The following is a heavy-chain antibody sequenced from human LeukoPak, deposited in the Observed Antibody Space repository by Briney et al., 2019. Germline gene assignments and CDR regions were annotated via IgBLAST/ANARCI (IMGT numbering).Heavy chain of an antibody. D-gene: IGHD3-10*01. Sequence: SQTLSLTCTVSGGSISSGVYYWSWIRQHPGKGLEWIGYIYYSGSTYYNPSLKSRVTISVDTSKNQFSLKLSSVTAADTAVYYCARDLYYSSSGTYYYYGMDVWGQGTSVTVSS. CDR1: GGSISSGVYY. CDR3: ARDLYYSSSGTYYYYGMDV. CDR2: IYYSGST. J-gene: IGHJ6*02. V-gene: IGHV4-31*03.